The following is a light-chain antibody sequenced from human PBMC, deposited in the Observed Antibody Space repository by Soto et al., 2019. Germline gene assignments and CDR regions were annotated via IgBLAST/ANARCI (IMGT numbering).Light chain of an antibody. CDR2: EGR. CDR1: NSDVGTSNL. CDR3: FSYAGSPTSYV. V-gene: IGLV2-23*01. J-gene: IGLJ1*01. Sequence: QSALTQPASVSGSPGQSITFSCTVANSDVGTSNLVSWYQQHPDKAPKFIIYEGRKRPSGVSLRFSGSQSGNTASLTISGLQADDEADYYCFSYAGSPTSYVFGTGTKVTVL.